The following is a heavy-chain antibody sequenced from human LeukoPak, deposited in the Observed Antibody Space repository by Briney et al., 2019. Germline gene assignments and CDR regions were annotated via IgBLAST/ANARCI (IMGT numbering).Heavy chain of an antibody. D-gene: IGHD3-10*01. V-gene: IGHV3-23*01. Sequence: GGSLRLSCAASGFTFSSYAMSWVRQAPGKGLEWVSAINGGGGSTYYADSVKGRFTISRDNSKNTLYLQMNSLRAEDTAVYYCARGQYYYGSGSYHDYWGQGTLVTVSS. CDR3: ARGQYYYGSGSYHDY. CDR1: GFTFSSYA. J-gene: IGHJ4*02. CDR2: INGGGGST.